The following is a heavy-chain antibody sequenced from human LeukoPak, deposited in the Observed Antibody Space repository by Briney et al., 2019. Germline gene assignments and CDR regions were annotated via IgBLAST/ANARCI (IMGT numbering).Heavy chain of an antibody. J-gene: IGHJ2*01. CDR1: GDSISSYY. D-gene: IGHD5-18*01. V-gene: IGHV4-59*01. Sequence: PSETLSLTCTVSGDSISSYYRSWIRQPPGKGLEWLAYIYYSGDTNYNPSLKSRVTISVDTSKNQFSLKLNSVTAADTAVYYCARLVRDTATGYWYFDLWGRGTLVTVSS. CDR2: IYYSGDT. CDR3: ARLVRDTATGYWYFDL.